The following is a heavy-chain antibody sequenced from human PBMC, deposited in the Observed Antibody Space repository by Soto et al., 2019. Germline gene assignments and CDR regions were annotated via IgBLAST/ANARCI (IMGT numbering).Heavy chain of an antibody. CDR2: IIPILGIA. D-gene: IGHD2-21*01. Sequence: QVQLVQSGAEVKKPGSSVKVSCKASGGTFSSYTISWVRQAPGQGLEWMGRIIPILGIANYAQKFQGRVTITAEKSTSTAYMELSSLRSEDTAVYYCSTAISDDCTGDCYPYYYYYYMDVWGKGSTVTASS. CDR1: GGTFSSYT. V-gene: IGHV1-69*02. J-gene: IGHJ6*03. CDR3: STAISDDCTGDCYPYYYYYYMDV.